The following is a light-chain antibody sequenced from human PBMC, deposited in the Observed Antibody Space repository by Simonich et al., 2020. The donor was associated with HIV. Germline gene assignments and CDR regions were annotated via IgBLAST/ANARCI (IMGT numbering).Light chain of an antibody. J-gene: IGLJ2*01. CDR1: SLRSYS. CDR3: QSYDSSLSGDVV. Sequence: SSELTQDPAVSVALGQTVRITCQGDSLRSYSASRYQQKPGQAPILVISGRDKRPSGIPDRFSGSKSGTSASLAITGLQAEDEANYYGQSYDSSLSGDVVFGGGTKLTVL. V-gene: IGLV3-19*01. CDR2: GRD.